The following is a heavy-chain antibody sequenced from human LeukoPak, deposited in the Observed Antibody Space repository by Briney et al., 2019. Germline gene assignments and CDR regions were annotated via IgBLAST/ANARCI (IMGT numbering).Heavy chain of an antibody. J-gene: IGHJ5*02. Sequence: ASVKVSCKASGYTFTSYGISWVRQAPGQGLERMGWISAYNGNTNYAQKLQGRVTMTTDTSTSTAYMELRSLRSDDTAVYYCARDRGARPGTGFDPWGQGTLVTVSS. CDR1: GYTFTSYG. CDR3: ARDRGARPGTGFDP. CDR2: ISAYNGNT. D-gene: IGHD6-6*01. V-gene: IGHV1-18*01.